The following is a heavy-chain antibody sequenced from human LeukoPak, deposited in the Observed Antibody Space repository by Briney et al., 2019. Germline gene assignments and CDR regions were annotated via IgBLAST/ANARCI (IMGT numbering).Heavy chain of an antibody. Sequence: ASVKVSCKASGYTFTSYGISWVRQAPGQGLEWTGWISAYNGNTNYAQKLQGRVTMTTDTSTSTAYMELRSLRSDDTAVYYCAIDGEYGDYVLISSWFDPWGQGTLVTVSS. D-gene: IGHD4-17*01. CDR2: ISAYNGNT. J-gene: IGHJ5*02. CDR1: GYTFTSYG. V-gene: IGHV1-18*01. CDR3: AIDGEYGDYVLISSWFDP.